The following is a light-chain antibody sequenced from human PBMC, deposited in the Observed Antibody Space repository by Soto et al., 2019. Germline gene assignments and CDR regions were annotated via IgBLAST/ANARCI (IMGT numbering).Light chain of an antibody. Sequence: ILMTQSPATVSVSPGESATLSCRASQNIYYNVAWYQQRPGQAPRLLIYRASTRAPGVPARFSGSGSGTEFTLTISSLQPEDFTVESCLQYHNLWAFGRGTNVEI. CDR3: LQYHNLWA. CDR2: RAS. V-gene: IGKV3-15*01. CDR1: QNIYYN. J-gene: IGKJ4*02.